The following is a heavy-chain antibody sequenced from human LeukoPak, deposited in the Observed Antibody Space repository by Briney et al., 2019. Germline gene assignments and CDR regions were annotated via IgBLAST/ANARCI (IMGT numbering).Heavy chain of an antibody. J-gene: IGHJ3*02. CDR2: IWYDGSNK. V-gene: IGHV3-33*06. CDR3: AKDLSPYYYDSSGYYIPHDAFDI. Sequence: GGSLRLSCAASGFTFSSYGMHWVRQAPGKGLEWVAVIWYDGSNKYYTDSVKGRFTISRDNSKNTLYLQMNSLRAEDTVVYYCAKDLSPYYYDSSGYYIPHDAFDIWGRGTMVTVSS. CDR1: GFTFSSYG. D-gene: IGHD3-22*01.